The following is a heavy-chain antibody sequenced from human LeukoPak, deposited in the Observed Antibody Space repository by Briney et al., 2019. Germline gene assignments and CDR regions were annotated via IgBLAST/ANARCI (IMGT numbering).Heavy chain of an antibody. CDR1: GGSFSGYY. Sequence: SETLSLTCAVYGGSFSGYYWSWIRQPPGKGLEWIGEINHSGSTNYNPSLKSRVTISVDTSKNQFSLKLGPVTAADTAVYYCARVALPDCSSTSCYTGGHYYYYMDVWGKGTTVTVSS. D-gene: IGHD2-2*02. CDR2: INHSGST. CDR3: ARVALPDCSSTSCYTGGHYYYYMDV. J-gene: IGHJ6*03. V-gene: IGHV4-34*01.